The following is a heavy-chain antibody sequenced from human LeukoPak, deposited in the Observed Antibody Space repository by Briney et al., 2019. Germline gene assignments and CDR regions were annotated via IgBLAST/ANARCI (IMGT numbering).Heavy chain of an antibody. Sequence: PSETLSLTCTVSGGSISSYYWSWIRQHPGKGLEWIGYIYYSGSTYYNPSLKSRVTISVDTSKNQFSLKLSSVTAADTAVYYCARERTAAGTDAFDIWGQGTMVTVSS. CDR1: GGSISSYY. J-gene: IGHJ3*02. CDR3: ARERTAAGTDAFDI. CDR2: IYYSGST. V-gene: IGHV4-59*06. D-gene: IGHD6-13*01.